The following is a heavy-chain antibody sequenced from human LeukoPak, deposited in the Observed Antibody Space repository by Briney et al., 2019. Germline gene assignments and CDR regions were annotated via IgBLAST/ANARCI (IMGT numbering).Heavy chain of an antibody. V-gene: IGHV1-2*02. CDR1: GYTFTGYY. D-gene: IGHD2-2*01. Sequence: ASVKVSCKASGYTFTGYYMHWVRQAPGQGLEWMGWINPNSGGTNYAQKFQGRVTMTRDTSISTAYMELSRLGSDDTAVYYCGRDGPPFSYCSSTSCYSYMDVWGKGTTVTVSS. CDR3: GRDGPPFSYCSSTSCYSYMDV. J-gene: IGHJ6*03. CDR2: INPNSGGT.